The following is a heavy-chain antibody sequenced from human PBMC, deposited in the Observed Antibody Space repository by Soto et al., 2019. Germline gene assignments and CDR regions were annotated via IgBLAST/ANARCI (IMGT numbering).Heavy chain of an antibody. J-gene: IGHJ4*02. Sequence: QVQLQESGPGLVKTSETLSLTCSVSGGSISSYFWSWVRQPPGKGLEWIGYIFYSGSTNYNPSFKSRVTMSVDTSKNQFSLNLSSVTAADTAVYYCARDRGGSYSHFDYWGQGALVTVSS. V-gene: IGHV4-59*01. D-gene: IGHD1-26*01. CDR2: IFYSGST. CDR1: GGSISSYF. CDR3: ARDRGGSYSHFDY.